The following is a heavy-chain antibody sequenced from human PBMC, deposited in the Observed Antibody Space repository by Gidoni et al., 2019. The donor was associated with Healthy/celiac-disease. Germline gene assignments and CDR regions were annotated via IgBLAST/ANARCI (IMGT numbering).Heavy chain of an antibody. CDR2: IYYSGST. D-gene: IGHD4-17*01. CDR3: MATVTTPGMDY. J-gene: IGHJ4*02. V-gene: IGHV4-31*03. Sequence: QVQLQESGPGLVTPSQTLSLPCTVSGGSISSGGYYWSWIRQHPGKGLEWIGYIYYSGSTYYNPSLKSRVTISVDTSKNQFSLKLSSVTAADTAVYYCMATVTTPGMDYWGQGTLVTVSS. CDR1: GGSISSGGYY.